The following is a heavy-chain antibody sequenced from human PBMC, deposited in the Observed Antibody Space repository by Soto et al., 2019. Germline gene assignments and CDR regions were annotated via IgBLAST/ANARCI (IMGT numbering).Heavy chain of an antibody. CDR1: GFTFSSFV. D-gene: IGHD3-10*01. CDR3: ARERLGYGAGRGGMDV. Sequence: EVQLLESGGAVVQPGGSLRLSCAASGFTFSSFVMNWVRQAPGKALEWVSGMSGSGGRIYHGDSVKGRFTISRDNSKNTLVLDMKSLRADDTAVYHCARERLGYGAGRGGMDVWGKGTTGNVSS. J-gene: IGHJ6*04. V-gene: IGHV3-23*01. CDR2: MSGSGGRI.